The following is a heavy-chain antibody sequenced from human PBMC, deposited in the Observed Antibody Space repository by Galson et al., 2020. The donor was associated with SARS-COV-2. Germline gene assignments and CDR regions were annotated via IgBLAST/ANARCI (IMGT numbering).Heavy chain of an antibody. CDR3: ARDFQYSIDY. V-gene: IGHV6-1*01. Sequence: SETLSLTCAISGDSVPSDSAAWNWIRQSPSRGLEWLGRTYYRSKWYNDYVQSVESRITIKPDTSRNQFSLHLDSVTPEDTAIYYCARDFQYSIDYWSHGALVTVSP. D-gene: IGHD6-13*01. J-gene: IGHJ4*01. CDR2: TYYRSKWYN. CDR1: GDSVPSDSAA.